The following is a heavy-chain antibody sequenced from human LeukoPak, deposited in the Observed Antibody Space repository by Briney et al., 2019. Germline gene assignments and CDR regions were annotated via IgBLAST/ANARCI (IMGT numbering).Heavy chain of an antibody. CDR2: IYTSGST. CDR1: GGSISSYY. D-gene: IGHD1-26*01. V-gene: IGHV4-4*07. CDR3: ARATYLPTMPQQAPPDRVGATTPGYYYYYYMDV. J-gene: IGHJ6*03. Sequence: SETLSLTCTVSGGSISSYYWSWIRQPAGKGLEWIGRIYTSGSTNYNPSLKSRVTMSVDTSKNQFSLKLSSVIAADTAVYYCARATYLPTMPQQAPPDRVGATTPGYYYYYYMDVWGKGTTVTVSS.